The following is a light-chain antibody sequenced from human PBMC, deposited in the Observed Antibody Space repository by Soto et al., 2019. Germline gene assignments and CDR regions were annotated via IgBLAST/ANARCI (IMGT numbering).Light chain of an antibody. Sequence: EIGMTQSPATLSGAPGEIATLAGRSSQSASSNLAWYQQKPGQAPRILIYGASTRATGIPARFSGSGFGTEFTLNVSGLQSEDFGVSYCQQYYNWPPIAFGQGTRPEI. CDR3: QQYYNWPPIA. V-gene: IGKV3-15*01. CDR2: GAS. J-gene: IGKJ5*01. CDR1: QSASSN.